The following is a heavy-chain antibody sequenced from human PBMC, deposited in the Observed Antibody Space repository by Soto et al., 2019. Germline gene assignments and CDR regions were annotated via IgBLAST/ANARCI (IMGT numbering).Heavy chain of an antibody. CDR1: GYTFTSYG. CDR3: ARESRVDTAMVWFYYGMDV. J-gene: IGHJ6*02. V-gene: IGHV1-2*04. D-gene: IGHD5-18*01. CDR2: INPNSGGT. Sequence: ASVKVSCKASGYTFTSYGISWVRQAPGQGLEWMGWINPNSGGTNYAQKFQGWVTMTRDTSISTAYMELSRLRSDDTAVYYCARESRVDTAMVWFYYGMDVWGQGTTVTVSS.